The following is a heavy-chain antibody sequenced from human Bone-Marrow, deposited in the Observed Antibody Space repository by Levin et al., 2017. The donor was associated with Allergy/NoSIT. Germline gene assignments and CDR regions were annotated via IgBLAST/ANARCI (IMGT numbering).Heavy chain of an antibody. CDR1: GYSFTSYW. Sequence: GESLKISCKGSGYSFTSYWIGWVRQMPGKGLEWMGIIYPGDSDTRYSPSFQGQVTISADKSISTAYLQWSSLKASDTAMYYCARHRVGSLLWFGELQTVTWDPIYYGMDVWGQGTTVTVSS. CDR2: IYPGDSDT. CDR3: ARHRVGSLLWFGELQTVTWDPIYYGMDV. D-gene: IGHD3-10*01. V-gene: IGHV5-51*01. J-gene: IGHJ6*02.